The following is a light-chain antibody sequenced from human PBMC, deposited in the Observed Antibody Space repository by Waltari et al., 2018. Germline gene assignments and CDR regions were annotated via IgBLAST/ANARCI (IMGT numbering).Light chain of an antibody. CDR2: ATS. V-gene: IGKV1-33*01. Sequence: DVQMTQSPSSLSASIGDRVTITCQASQDITNYLNWYQQKPGKAPNLLIYATSNLESGVPSRFSGSGSGTLFTFTINSLQPEDIATYYCQQYDSLPLTFGPGTTVDV. J-gene: IGKJ3*01. CDR1: QDITNY. CDR3: QQYDSLPLT.